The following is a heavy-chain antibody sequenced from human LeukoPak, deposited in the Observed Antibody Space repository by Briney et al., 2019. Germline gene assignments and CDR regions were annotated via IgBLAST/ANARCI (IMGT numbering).Heavy chain of an antibody. CDR2: IYYSGST. J-gene: IGHJ6*03. D-gene: IGHD2-2*01. CDR3: AREGYCSSTSCYDYYMDV. CDR1: GGSISSGGYY. Sequence: SETLPLTCTVSGGSISSGGYYWSWIRQHPGKGLEWIGYIYYSGSTYYNPSLKSRVTISVDTSKNQFSLKLSSVTAADTAVYYCAREGYCSSTSCYDYYMDVWGKGTTVTVSS. V-gene: IGHV4-31*03.